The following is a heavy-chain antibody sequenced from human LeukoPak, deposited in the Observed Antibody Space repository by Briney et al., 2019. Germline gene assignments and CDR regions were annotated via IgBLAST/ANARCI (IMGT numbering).Heavy chain of an antibody. V-gene: IGHV1-18*01. CDR2: ISAYNGNT. CDR3: ALDSGYDSTGDYYYGMDV. CDR1: GYTFTSYG. Sequence: ASVKVSCKASGYTFTSYGISWVRQAPGQGLERMGWISAYNGNTNYAQKLQGRVTMTTDTSTSTAYMELRSLRSDDTAVYYCALDSGYDSTGDYYYGMDVWGQGTTVTVSS. D-gene: IGHD5-12*01. J-gene: IGHJ6*02.